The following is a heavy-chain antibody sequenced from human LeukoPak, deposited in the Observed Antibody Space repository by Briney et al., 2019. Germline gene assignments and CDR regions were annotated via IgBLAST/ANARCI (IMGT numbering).Heavy chain of an antibody. D-gene: IGHD6-13*01. CDR3: ARSPSIAAAGTVPYYYYYYMDV. CDR1: GYTFTSYG. J-gene: IGHJ6*03. Sequence: ASVKVSCKASGYTFTSYGISWVRQAPGQGLEWMGWISAYNGNTNYAQKLQGRVTMTTDTSTSTAYMELRSLRSDDTAVYYCARSPSIAAAGTVPYYYYYYMDVWGKGTTVTISS. CDR2: ISAYNGNT. V-gene: IGHV1-18*01.